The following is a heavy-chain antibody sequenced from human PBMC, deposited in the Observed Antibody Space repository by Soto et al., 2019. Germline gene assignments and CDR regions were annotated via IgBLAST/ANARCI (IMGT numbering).Heavy chain of an antibody. CDR3: ARGDCSTTRCYERTYYYYGMDV. Sequence: ASVKVSCKASGYTFNGYYIHWVRQAPGQGPEWMGWINPNSGGTNSAQKFQGRVTMTRDTSISTAYMELSRLRSDDTAVYYCARGDCSTTRCYERTYYYYGMDVWGQGTTVTV. V-gene: IGHV1-2*02. CDR2: INPNSGGT. CDR1: GYTFNGYY. D-gene: IGHD2-2*01. J-gene: IGHJ6*02.